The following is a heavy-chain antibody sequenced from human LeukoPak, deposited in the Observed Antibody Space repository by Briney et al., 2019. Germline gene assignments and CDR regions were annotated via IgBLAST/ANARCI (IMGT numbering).Heavy chain of an antibody. CDR2: IRSKANSYAT. D-gene: IGHD6-19*01. J-gene: IGHJ4*02. Sequence: GGSLRLSCAASGFTFSGSAMHWVRQASGKGLEWVGRIRSKANSYATAYTASVKGRFTISRDDSKNTAYLQMNSLETEDTAVYYCTSPGSSGWSGYWGQGTLVTVSS. CDR3: TSPGSSGWSGY. CDR1: GFTFSGSA. V-gene: IGHV3-73*01.